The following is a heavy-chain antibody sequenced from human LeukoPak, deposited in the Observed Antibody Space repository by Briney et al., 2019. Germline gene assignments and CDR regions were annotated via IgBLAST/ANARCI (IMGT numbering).Heavy chain of an antibody. CDR2: ISSSGSTI. CDR1: GFTFSSYE. D-gene: IGHD6-13*01. CDR3: ARGSHRGSIAAAAAYYYYGMDV. Sequence: GGSLRLSCAASGFTFSSYEMNWVRQAPGKGLEWVSYISSSGSTIYYADSVKGRFTISRDNAKNSLYLQMNSLRAEDTAVYYCARGSHRGSIAAAAAYYYYGMDVWGQGTTVTVSS. V-gene: IGHV3-48*03. J-gene: IGHJ6*02.